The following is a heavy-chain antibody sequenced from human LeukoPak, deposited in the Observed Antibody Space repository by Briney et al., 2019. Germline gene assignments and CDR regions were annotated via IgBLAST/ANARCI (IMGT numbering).Heavy chain of an antibody. J-gene: IGHJ4*02. CDR1: GYSFTYDY. Sequence: GASVKVSCKTSGYSFTYDYVQWVRQAPGQGLEWMGWINPDSGFTNYAQKFQGRVTMTRDTSISTAYMEVRRLRPDDTAVYYCAPTPEAYTSNWDVWGQGTLVTVSS. CDR3: APTPEAYTSNWDV. V-gene: IGHV1-2*02. D-gene: IGHD6-13*01. CDR2: INPDSGFT.